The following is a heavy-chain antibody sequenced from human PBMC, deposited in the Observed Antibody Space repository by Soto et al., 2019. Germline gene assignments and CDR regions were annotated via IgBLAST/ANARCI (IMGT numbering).Heavy chain of an antibody. CDR2: ISSSSSTI. CDR1: GFTFSSYS. V-gene: IGHV3-48*02. Sequence: GGSLRLSCAASGFTFSSYSMNWVRQAPGKGLEWVSYISSSSSTIYYADSVKGRFTISRDNAKNSLYLQMNSLRDEDTAVYYCARGGIAAAGTSGPKDNWFDPWGQGTLVTVSS. D-gene: IGHD6-13*01. CDR3: ARGGIAAAGTSGPKDNWFDP. J-gene: IGHJ5*02.